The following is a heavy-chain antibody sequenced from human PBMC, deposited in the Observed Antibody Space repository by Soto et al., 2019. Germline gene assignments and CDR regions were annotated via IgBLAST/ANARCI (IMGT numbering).Heavy chain of an antibody. D-gene: IGHD3-10*01. V-gene: IGHV3-21*01. Sequence: PGGSLRLSCAASGFTFSSFGMTWVRQAPGKGLEWVSSITSSSSYIYYADSVKGRFTISRDNAKNSLYLQMNSLRAEDTAVYYCAREPHYRFPTFDYWGQGTLVTVSS. CDR2: ITSSSSYI. CDR1: GFTFSSFG. CDR3: AREPHYRFPTFDY. J-gene: IGHJ4*02.